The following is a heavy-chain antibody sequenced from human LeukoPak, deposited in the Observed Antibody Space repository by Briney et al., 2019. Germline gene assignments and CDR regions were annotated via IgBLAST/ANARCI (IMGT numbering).Heavy chain of an antibody. J-gene: IGHJ4*02. D-gene: IGHD1-14*01. Sequence: NTSETLCLTCTVSGGSISSSSYYWGWIRQPPGKGLEWIGSIYYSGSTYYNPSLKSRVTVSVDTSKNQFSLKLSSVTAADTAVYYCAIENPYYFDYWGQGTLVTVSS. CDR2: IYYSGST. CDR3: AIENPYYFDY. CDR1: GGSISSSSYY. V-gene: IGHV4-39*07.